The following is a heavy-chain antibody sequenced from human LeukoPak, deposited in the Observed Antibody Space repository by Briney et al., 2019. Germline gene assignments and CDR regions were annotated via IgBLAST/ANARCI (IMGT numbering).Heavy chain of an antibody. CDR3: ARPLSLGYCSGGSCYGRGAWFDR. CDR1: GGSINGYY. D-gene: IGHD2-15*01. J-gene: IGHJ5*02. V-gene: IGHV4-59*08. Sequence: SETLSLTCTVSGGSINGYYWSWVRQPPGRGLEWIGYIYYSGSTRYNPSLESRVTLSVDTSKNQLSLKLSSVTAADTAVYYCARPLSLGYCSGGSCYGRGAWFDRWGQGTLVTVSS. CDR2: IYYSGST.